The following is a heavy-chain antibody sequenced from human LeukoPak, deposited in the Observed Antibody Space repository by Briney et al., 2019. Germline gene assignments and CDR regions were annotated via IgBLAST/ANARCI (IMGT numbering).Heavy chain of an antibody. D-gene: IGHD3-10*01. CDR3: ARTALLWFGELLTDWFDP. J-gene: IGHJ5*02. V-gene: IGHV1-69*06. CDR2: IIPIFGSA. Sequence: SVKVSCKASGGTFSSYTINWVRQAPGQGLEWMGGIIPIFGSANYAQNFQGRVTITADKSTSTVYMELSSLRSEDTAVYYCARTALLWFGELLTDWFDPWGQGTLVTVSS. CDR1: GGTFSSYT.